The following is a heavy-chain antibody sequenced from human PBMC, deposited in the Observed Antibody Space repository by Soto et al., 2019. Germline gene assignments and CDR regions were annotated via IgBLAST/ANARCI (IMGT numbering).Heavy chain of an antibody. CDR3: ARGGYISGWYCYFDF. CDR2: MSSDGTNE. J-gene: IGHJ4*02. V-gene: IGHV3-30-3*01. Sequence: HPGGSLRLSCAASRFTFTTYAMNWVRQAPGKGLEWVALMSSDGTNEHYADSVRGRFTVSRDNSRNTLFLQMNNLRTDDTAVYYCARGGYISGWYCYFDFWGLGTLVTVSS. CDR1: RFTFTTYA. D-gene: IGHD6-19*01.